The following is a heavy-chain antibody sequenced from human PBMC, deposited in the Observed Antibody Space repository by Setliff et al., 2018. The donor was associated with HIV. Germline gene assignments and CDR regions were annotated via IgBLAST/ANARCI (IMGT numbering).Heavy chain of an antibody. CDR3: AKAAVEMTTIAFGGPPGY. D-gene: IGHD3-16*01. CDR2: IIPFIDAT. J-gene: IGHJ4*02. CDR1: GYTFTGYY. V-gene: IGHV1-69*11. Sequence: SVKVSCKASGYTFTGYYMHWVRQAPGQGLEWMGTIIPFIDATHYAQSFQGRLTITADESSNTAYMELSSLRLHDTAVYYCAKAAVEMTTIAFGGPPGYWGQGTLGTVSS.